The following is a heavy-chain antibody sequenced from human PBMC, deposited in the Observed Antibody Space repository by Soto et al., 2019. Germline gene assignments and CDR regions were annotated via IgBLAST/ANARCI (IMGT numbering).Heavy chain of an antibody. CDR1: GGSFSGYY. V-gene: IGHV4-34*01. J-gene: IGHJ4*02. CDR2: INHSGST. Sequence: PSETLSLTCAVYGGSFSGYYWSWIRQPPGKGLEWIGEINHSGSTNYNPSLKSRVTISVDTSKNQFSLKLSSVTAADTAVYYCARGEGAVVVVVAATQARYFDYWGQGTLVTVSS. D-gene: IGHD2-15*01. CDR3: ARGEGAVVVVVAATQARYFDY.